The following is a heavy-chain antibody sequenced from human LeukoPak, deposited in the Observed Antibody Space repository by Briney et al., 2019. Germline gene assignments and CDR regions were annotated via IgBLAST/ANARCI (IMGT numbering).Heavy chain of an antibody. V-gene: IGHV3-30*02. CDR3: AKGTFEQWLVPGDS. CDR2: IRYDGSNK. D-gene: IGHD6-19*01. Sequence: GGSLRLSCAASGFTFSSYGMHWVRQAPGKGLEWVAFIRYDGSNKYYTDSVKGRFTISRDTPKNTLYLQMNSLRADDTAVYYCAKGTFEQWLVPGDSWGQGTLVTVSS. CDR1: GFTFSSYG. J-gene: IGHJ4*02.